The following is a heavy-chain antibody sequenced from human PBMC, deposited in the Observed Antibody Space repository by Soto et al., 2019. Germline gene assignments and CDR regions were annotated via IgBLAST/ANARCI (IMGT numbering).Heavy chain of an antibody. V-gene: IGHV4-31*03. J-gene: IGHJ3*02. Sequence: PSETLALTCTVSGGSISSGGYYWSWIRQHPGKGLEWIGYIYYSGSTYYNPSLKSRVTISVDTSKNQLSLKLSSVTAADTAVYYCARDGIVATDQGTRKSNDAFDIWGQGTMVTVSS. CDR2: IYYSGST. CDR1: GGSISSGGYY. D-gene: IGHD5-12*01. CDR3: ARDGIVATDQGTRKSNDAFDI.